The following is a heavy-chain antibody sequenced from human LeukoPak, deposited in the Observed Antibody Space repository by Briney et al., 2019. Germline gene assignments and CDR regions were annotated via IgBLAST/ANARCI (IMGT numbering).Heavy chain of an antibody. Sequence: SETLSLTCTVSGGSISSYYWSWIRQPPGKGLEWIGEINHSGSTNYNPSLKSRVTISVDTSKNQFSLKLSSVTAADTAVYYCARRRRGSYYGYWGQGTLVTVSS. CDR2: INHSGST. CDR1: GGSISSYY. J-gene: IGHJ4*02. V-gene: IGHV4-34*01. CDR3: ARRRRGSYYGY. D-gene: IGHD1-26*01.